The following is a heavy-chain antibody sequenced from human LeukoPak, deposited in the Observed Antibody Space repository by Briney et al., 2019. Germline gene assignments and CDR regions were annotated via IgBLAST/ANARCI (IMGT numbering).Heavy chain of an antibody. CDR3: ARVVYSSGWYYYYYYYMDV. Sequence: GASVKVSCKASGYTFTGYYMHWVRQATGQGLEWMGWMNPNSGNTGYAQKFQGRVTITRNTSISTAYMELSSLRSEDTAVYYCARVVYSSGWYYYYYYYMDVWGKGTTVTVSS. V-gene: IGHV1-8*03. CDR2: MNPNSGNT. CDR1: GYTFTGYY. D-gene: IGHD6-19*01. J-gene: IGHJ6*03.